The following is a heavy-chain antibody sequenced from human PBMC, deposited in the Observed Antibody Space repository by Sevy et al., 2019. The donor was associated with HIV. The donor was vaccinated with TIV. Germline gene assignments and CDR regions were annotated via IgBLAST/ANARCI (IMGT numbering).Heavy chain of an antibody. CDR1: GFTFSSFG. CDR3: ARDLEFYDSGDYGPAFMPDF. Sequence: GGSPRLSCAASGFTFSSFGMHWVRQAPGKGLEWVAVIWFDGSNTYYAYSVKGRFTISRDIAKNTLHLQMNSLRAEDTAVYYCARDLEFYDSGDYGPAFMPDFWGHGTLVTVSS. CDR2: IWFDGSNT. D-gene: IGHD4-17*01. V-gene: IGHV3-33*01. J-gene: IGHJ4*01.